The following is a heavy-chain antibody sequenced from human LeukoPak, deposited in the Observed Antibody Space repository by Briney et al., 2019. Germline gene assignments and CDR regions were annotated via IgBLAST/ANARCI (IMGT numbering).Heavy chain of an antibody. CDR3: ASLPAAENYFDY. V-gene: IGHV4-34*01. D-gene: IGHD2-2*01. Sequence: PSETLSLTCAVYGGPFSGYYWSWIRQPPGKGLEWIGEINHSGSTNYNPSLKSRVTISVDTSKNQFSLKLSSVTAADTAVYYCASLPAAENYFDYWGQGTLVTVSS. CDR2: INHSGST. J-gene: IGHJ4*02. CDR1: GGPFSGYY.